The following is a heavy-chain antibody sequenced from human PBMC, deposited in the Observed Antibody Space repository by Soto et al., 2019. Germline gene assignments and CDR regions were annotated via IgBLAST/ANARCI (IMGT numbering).Heavy chain of an antibody. CDR2: ISSSSSTI. CDR3: ASCPYYDFWSGSQPYYMDV. Sequence: PGGSLRLSCAASGFTFCSYSMNWVRQAPGKGLEWVSYISSSSSTIYYADSVKGRFTISRDNAKNSLYLQMNSLRAEDTAVYYCASCPYYDFWSGSQPYYMDVWGKGTTVTVSS. J-gene: IGHJ6*03. D-gene: IGHD3-3*01. V-gene: IGHV3-48*01. CDR1: GFTFCSYS.